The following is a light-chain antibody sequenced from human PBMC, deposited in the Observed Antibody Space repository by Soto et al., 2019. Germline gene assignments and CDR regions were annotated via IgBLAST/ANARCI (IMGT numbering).Light chain of an antibody. CDR2: DVS. CDR3: SSYTSSSTRV. CDR1: SSDVGGYNY. Sequence: QSALTQPASVSGSPGQSITISCTGTSSDVGGYNYLSWYQNHPGKAPKLMIYDVSDRPSGVSNRFSGSKSGNTASLTISGMHTEDEADYYCSSYTSSSTRVFGTGTKLTVL. J-gene: IGLJ1*01. V-gene: IGLV2-14*03.